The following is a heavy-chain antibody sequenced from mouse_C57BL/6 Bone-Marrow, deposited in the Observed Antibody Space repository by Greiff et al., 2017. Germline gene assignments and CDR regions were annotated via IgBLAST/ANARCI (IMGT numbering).Heavy chain of an antibody. CDR2: IDPSDSYT. J-gene: IGHJ3*01. D-gene: IGHD2-4*01. CDR3: ARSGYDYRFAY. Sequence: QVHVKQPGAELVRPGTSVKLSCKASGYTFTSYWMHWVKQRPGQGLEWIGVIDPSDSYTNYNQKFKGKATLTVDTSSSTAYMQLSSLTSEDSAVYYCARSGYDYRFAYWGQGTLVTVSA. V-gene: IGHV1-59*01. CDR1: GYTFTSYW.